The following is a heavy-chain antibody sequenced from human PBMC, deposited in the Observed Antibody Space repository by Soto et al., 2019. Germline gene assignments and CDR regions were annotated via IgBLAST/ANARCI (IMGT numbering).Heavy chain of an antibody. D-gene: IGHD1-26*01. Sequence: QVQLVQSGAEVENPGASVKVSCKASGYTFSNFGIKWVRQAPGQGLEWLGWITPYNGNANYAQKHQDRLTITTDTSTNTAYLQLRSLRSDDTAVYFCARARIYSGAHHDYWGQGTLVTVSS. CDR1: GYTFSNFG. J-gene: IGHJ4*02. V-gene: IGHV1-18*04. CDR3: ARARIYSGAHHDY. CDR2: ITPYNGNA.